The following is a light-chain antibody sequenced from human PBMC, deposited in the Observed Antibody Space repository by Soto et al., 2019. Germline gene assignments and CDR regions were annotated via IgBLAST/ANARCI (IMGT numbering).Light chain of an antibody. J-gene: IGKJ1*01. CDR2: AAS. CDR3: QQTDSTPQT. V-gene: IGKV1-39*01. CDR1: QSIRNY. Sequence: DIQMTQSPSSLSASVGDRVTISCRASQSIRNYVSWYQQKPGTAPKLLIRAASTLQSGVPSRFSGSGSGTSVTLTISLLQIEDFATYCCQQTDSTPQTFGQGTNVEI.